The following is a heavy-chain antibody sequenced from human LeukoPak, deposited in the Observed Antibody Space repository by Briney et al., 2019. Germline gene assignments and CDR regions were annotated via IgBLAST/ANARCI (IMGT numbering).Heavy chain of an antibody. Sequence: SETLSLTCTVSGVSISSYYWSWIRQPPGKGLEWIGYIYYSGSTNYNPSLKSRVTKSVGTSKNQFSLKLSSVTAADTAVYYCARGRYYDSSGYYRSFDYWGQGTLVTVSS. J-gene: IGHJ4*02. CDR3: ARGRYYDSSGYYRSFDY. V-gene: IGHV4-59*01. CDR1: GVSISSYY. CDR2: IYYSGST. D-gene: IGHD3-22*01.